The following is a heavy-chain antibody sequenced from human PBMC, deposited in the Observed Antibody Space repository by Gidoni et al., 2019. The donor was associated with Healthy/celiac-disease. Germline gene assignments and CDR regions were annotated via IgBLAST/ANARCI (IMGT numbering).Heavy chain of an antibody. V-gene: IGHV4-34*01. CDR3: ATHAAGYSSSSGWFDP. D-gene: IGHD6-6*01. Sequence: QVQLQQWGAGLLKPSETLSLTGAVYGGSFSGYYWSWIRQPPGKGLEWIGEINHSGSTNYNPSLKSRVTISVDTSKNQFSLKLSSVTAADTAVYYCATHAAGYSSSSGWFDPWGQGTLVTVSS. CDR1: GGSFSGYY. CDR2: INHSGST. J-gene: IGHJ5*02.